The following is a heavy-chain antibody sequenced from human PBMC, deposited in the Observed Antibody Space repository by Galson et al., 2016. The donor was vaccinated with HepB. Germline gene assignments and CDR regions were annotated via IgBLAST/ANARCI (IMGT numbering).Heavy chain of an antibody. V-gene: IGHV3-21*01. J-gene: IGHJ5*02. Sequence: SLRLSCAASGFTFSSYTMNWVRQAPGKGLEWVSSISGTSSQIYYADSVKGRFTFSRDNAKNSLYLQMNSLRAEDTSVYYCARDWGAPAYCDSPTCFEGSWGQGTLVTVSS. CDR1: GFTFSSYT. D-gene: IGHD2-2*01. CDR2: ISGTSSQI. CDR3: ARDWGAPAYCDSPTCFEGS.